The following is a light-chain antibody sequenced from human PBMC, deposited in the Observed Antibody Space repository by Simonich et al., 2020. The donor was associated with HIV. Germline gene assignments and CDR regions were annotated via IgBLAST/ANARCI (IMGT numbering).Light chain of an antibody. J-gene: IGKJ2*01. V-gene: IGKV1-5*03. Sequence: DIQMTQSPLTLSASVGDRVTIPCRASKSINSWLAWYQQKPGKAPKLLIYKASSLESGVPSRVSGSGSGTEFTLTISSLQPDDFATYYCQQYNSYSYTFGQGTKLEIK. CDR1: KSINSW. CDR2: KAS. CDR3: QQYNSYSYT.